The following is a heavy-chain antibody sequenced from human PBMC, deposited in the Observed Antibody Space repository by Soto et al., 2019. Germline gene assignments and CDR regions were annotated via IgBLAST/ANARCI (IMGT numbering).Heavy chain of an antibody. CDR2: ISWNSDNI. CDR1: GFTFDDYA. D-gene: IGHD4-4*01. CDR3: AKDLYSNYGDAFDI. J-gene: IGHJ3*02. Sequence: GGSLRLSCAASGFTFDDYAMHWVRQAPGKGLEWVAGISWNSDNIGYADSVKGRFTISRDNAKHSLYLQMNSLRAEDTALYYCAKDLYSNYGDAFDIWGQGTMVTVSS. V-gene: IGHV3-9*01.